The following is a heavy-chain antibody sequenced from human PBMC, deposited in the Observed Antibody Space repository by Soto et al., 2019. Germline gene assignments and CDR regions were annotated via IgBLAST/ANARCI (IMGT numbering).Heavy chain of an antibody. V-gene: IGHV3-21*01. CDR3: TRDASRDSSARGWFDP. CDR1: GFTFRGFT. CDR2: ISSNSAYI. D-gene: IGHD6-13*01. J-gene: IGHJ5*02. Sequence: GGSLRLSCAASGFTFRGFTMNWVRQAPGKGLEWVSTISSNSAYIYYTDALRGRFTISRDNAKNSLHLQMNSLRAEDTAVYYCTRDASRDSSARGWFDPWGPGTLVTVSS.